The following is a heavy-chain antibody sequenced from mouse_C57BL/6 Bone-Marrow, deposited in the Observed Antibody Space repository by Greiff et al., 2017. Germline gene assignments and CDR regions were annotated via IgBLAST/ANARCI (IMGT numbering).Heavy chain of an antibody. CDR2: ISSGGSYT. Sequence: EVKLVESGGDLVKPGGSLKLSCAASGFTFSSYGMSWVRQTPDKRLAWVATISSGGSYTYYPDSVKGRFTISRDNAKNNMYLQMSSLKSEDTAMYYCARRGYYGSIVYWYFDGWGTGTTVTVSS. D-gene: IGHD1-1*01. V-gene: IGHV5-6*02. CDR1: GFTFSSYG. J-gene: IGHJ1*03. CDR3: ARRGYYGSIVYWYFDG.